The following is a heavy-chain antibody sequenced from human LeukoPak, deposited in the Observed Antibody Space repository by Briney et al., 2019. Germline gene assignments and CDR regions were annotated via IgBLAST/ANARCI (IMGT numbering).Heavy chain of an antibody. J-gene: IGHJ4*02. V-gene: IGHV1-2*02. CDR3: ASRDGPQGGFDY. Sequence: ASVKVSCKASGYTFTGYYMHWVRQASGQGLEWMGWINPNSGGTDYAQKFQGRVTMTRDTSISTAYMELNRLRYDDTAVYYCASRDGPQGGFDYWGQGTLVTVSS. D-gene: IGHD5-24*01. CDR2: INPNSGGT. CDR1: GYTFTGYY.